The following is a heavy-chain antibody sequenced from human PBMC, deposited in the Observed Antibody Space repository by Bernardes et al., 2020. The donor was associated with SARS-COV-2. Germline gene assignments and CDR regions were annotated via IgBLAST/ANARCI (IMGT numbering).Heavy chain of an antibody. Sequence: SETLSLTCSVSGDSFTSYYWSWIRQPPGKGLEWIGYIYHTGTTKSNPSLKSRVTMSIDTSKNHFSLKLISLTAADTAVYYCARDRGEVQTLFGVVTGPQYFDFWGQGTLVTVSS. J-gene: IGHJ4*02. D-gene: IGHD3-3*01. CDR3: ARDRGEVQTLFGVVTGPQYFDF. CDR1: GDSFTSYY. V-gene: IGHV4-59*01. CDR2: IYHTGTT.